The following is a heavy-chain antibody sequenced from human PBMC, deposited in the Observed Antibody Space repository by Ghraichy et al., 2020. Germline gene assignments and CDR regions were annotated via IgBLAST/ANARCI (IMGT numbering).Heavy chain of an antibody. V-gene: IGHV4-4*02. Sequence: SETLSLTCAVSGGSISSSNWWSWVRQPPGKGLEWIGEIYHSGSTNYNPSLKSRVTISVDKSKNQFSLKLSSVTAADTAVYYCARERVVVVAATFQEPGFDPWGQGTLVTVSS. J-gene: IGHJ5*02. CDR1: GGSISSSNW. CDR2: IYHSGST. CDR3: ARERVVVVAATFQEPGFDP. D-gene: IGHD2-15*01.